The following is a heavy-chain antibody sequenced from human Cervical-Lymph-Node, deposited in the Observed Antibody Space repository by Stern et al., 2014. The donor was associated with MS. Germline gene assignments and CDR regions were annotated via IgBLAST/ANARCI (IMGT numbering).Heavy chain of an antibody. D-gene: IGHD6-19*01. V-gene: IGHV1-2*04. CDR1: GYRFTDYY. CDR2: INPNSGGT. J-gene: IGHJ4*02. Sequence: VQLVQSGAEVKKPGASMKVSCKASGYRFTDYYIHWVRPAPGQGIEWMGWINPNSGGTNYAQKFQGWVTMTRDTSITTAYMELSRLRSDDTAVYYCARSIAVSDNYFDHWGQGTLVTVSS. CDR3: ARSIAVSDNYFDH.